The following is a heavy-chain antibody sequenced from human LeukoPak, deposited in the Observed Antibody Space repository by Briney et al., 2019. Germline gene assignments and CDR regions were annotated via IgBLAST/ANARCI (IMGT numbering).Heavy chain of an antibody. D-gene: IGHD1-26*01. CDR3: ARDNSVGDVAWWFDP. CDR1: GYSFTSHY. CDR2: INPSGSST. V-gene: IGHV1-46*01. J-gene: IGHJ5*02. Sequence: ASVKASCKASGYSFTSHYMHWVRQAPGQGLEWLGLINPSGSSTLYAQKFQGRVTMTRDMSTTTDYMELSSLRSEDTAFYYCARDNSVGDVAWWFDPWGQGTLVTVSS.